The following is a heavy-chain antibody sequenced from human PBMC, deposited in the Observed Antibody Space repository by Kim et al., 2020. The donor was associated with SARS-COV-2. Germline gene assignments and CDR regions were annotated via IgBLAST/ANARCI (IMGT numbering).Heavy chain of an antibody. Sequence: SETLSLTCAVYGGSFSGYYWSWIRQPPGKGLEWIGEINHSGSTNYNPSLKSRVTISVDTSKNQFSLKLSSVTAADTAVYYCARGGVRGYDSWGQGTLVTVSS. CDR3: ARGGVRGYDS. CDR2: INHSGST. J-gene: IGHJ5*01. D-gene: IGHD3-16*01. CDR1: GGSFSGYY. V-gene: IGHV4-34*01.